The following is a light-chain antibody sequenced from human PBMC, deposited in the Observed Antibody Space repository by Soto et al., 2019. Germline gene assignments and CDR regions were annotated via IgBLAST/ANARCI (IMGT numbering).Light chain of an antibody. CDR1: ESVTSGH. CDR3: QQYSTSPRT. CDR2: DAS. Sequence: EIVLTQSPATLSLSPGERVTLSCGASESVTSGHLAWYQQRPGLAPRLLIYDASIRATGIPDRFSGSGSETDFTLTINRLEPEDFAVYYCQQYSTSPRTFGQGTKLEIK. V-gene: IGKV3D-20*01. J-gene: IGKJ1*01.